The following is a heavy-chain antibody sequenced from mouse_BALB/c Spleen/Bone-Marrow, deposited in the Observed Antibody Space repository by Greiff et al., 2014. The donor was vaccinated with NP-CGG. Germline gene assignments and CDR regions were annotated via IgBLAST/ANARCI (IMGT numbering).Heavy chain of an antibody. CDR1: GFKFRSSW. J-gene: IGHJ2*01. D-gene: IGHD1-2*01. V-gene: IGHV1-9*01. Sequence: QVQLQQSGAELMKPGASVKISCKATGFKFRSSWIEWVKQRPGHGLEWIGKILPGSGSTKYDEKFKGKATFTTDTSSNTAYLHLSSSRSEDYAVYYYASRLLYYFDYWGQGTTLTVSS. CDR2: ILPGSGST. CDR3: ASRLLYYFDY.